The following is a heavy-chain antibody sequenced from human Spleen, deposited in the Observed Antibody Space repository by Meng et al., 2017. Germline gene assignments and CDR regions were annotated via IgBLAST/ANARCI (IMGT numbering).Heavy chain of an antibody. CDR2: ISGSAGNT. CDR3: AKEVSLDSSSWVSYDY. CDR1: GFNFRTYA. V-gene: IGHV3-23*01. D-gene: IGHD6-13*01. J-gene: IGHJ4*02. Sequence: GESLKISCAASGFNFRTYAMSWVRQAPGKGLEWVSVISGSAGNTYHADAVKGRFTISRDSSKNTLYLQMISLRAEDTAVYYCAKEVSLDSSSWVSYDYWGQGTLVTVSS.